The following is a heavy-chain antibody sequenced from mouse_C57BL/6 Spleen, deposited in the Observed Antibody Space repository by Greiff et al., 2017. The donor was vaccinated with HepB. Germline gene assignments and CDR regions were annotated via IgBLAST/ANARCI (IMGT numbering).Heavy chain of an antibody. D-gene: IGHD2-4*01. CDR2: IWSDGST. CDR1: GFSLTSYG. Sequence: QVQLQQSGPGLVAPSQRLSITCTVSGFSLTSYGVHWVRQPPGKGLEWLVVIWSDGSTTYHSALKSRLSISKDNSKSQVFLKMNSLQTDDTAMYYCARLDYDGNYFDYWGQGTTLTVSS. V-gene: IGHV2-6*03. J-gene: IGHJ2*01. CDR3: ARLDYDGNYFDY.